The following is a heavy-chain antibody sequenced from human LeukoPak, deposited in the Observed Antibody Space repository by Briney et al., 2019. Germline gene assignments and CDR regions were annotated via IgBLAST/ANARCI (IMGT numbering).Heavy chain of an antibody. Sequence: SQTLSLTCTVSGDSINSGSYFWTWIRQPAGQPAGKGLEGIGRIYTTGRTTYNPSLESRVTISTDASKNQFPLHLTSVTAADTAVYYCARAYYWVDSWGQGTLVSVSS. CDR3: ARAYYWVDS. J-gene: IGHJ5*01. V-gene: IGHV4-61*02. D-gene: IGHD2-21*01. CDR1: GDSINSGSYF. CDR2: IYTTGRT.